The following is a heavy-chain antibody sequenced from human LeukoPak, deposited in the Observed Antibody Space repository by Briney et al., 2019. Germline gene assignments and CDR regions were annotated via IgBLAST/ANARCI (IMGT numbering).Heavy chain of an antibody. CDR2: IYYGGST. CDR1: GGSISSGGYY. J-gene: IGHJ4*02. D-gene: IGHD3-16*01. Sequence: PSQTLSLTCTVSGGSISSGGYYWSWIRQHPGKGLEWIGYIYYGGSTYYNPSLKSRVTISVDTSKNQFSLKLSSVTAADTAVYYCARGSRVGGYDYWGQGTLVTVSS. V-gene: IGHV4-31*03. CDR3: ARGSRVGGYDY.